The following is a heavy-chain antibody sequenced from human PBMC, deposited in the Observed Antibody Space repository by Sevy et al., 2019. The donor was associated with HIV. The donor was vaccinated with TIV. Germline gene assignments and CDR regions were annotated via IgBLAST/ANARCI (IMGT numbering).Heavy chain of an antibody. CDR2: IYSGGST. J-gene: IGHJ4*02. V-gene: IGHV3-53*01. Sequence: GGSLRLSCAASGFTVSSNYMSWVRQAPGKGLEWVSVIYSGGSTYYADSVKGRFTISRDNSKNTLYLQMNSLRADDTAVYYCARVLFGGWGRLRHFDYWGQGTLVTVSS. D-gene: IGHD3-10*02. CDR3: ARVLFGGWGRLRHFDY. CDR1: GFTVSSNY.